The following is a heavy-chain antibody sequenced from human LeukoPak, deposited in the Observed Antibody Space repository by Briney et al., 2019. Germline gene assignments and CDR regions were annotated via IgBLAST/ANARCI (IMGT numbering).Heavy chain of an antibody. J-gene: IGHJ1*01. Sequence: ASVKVSCKASGYTFTSYYMHWVRQAPGQGLEWMGIINPSGGSTSYAQKFQGRVTMTRDTSTSTVYMELSSLRSEDTAVYYCARDKGWIAATHETEYFYHWGQGTLVTVSS. V-gene: IGHV1-46*01. CDR1: GYTFTSYY. CDR2: INPSGGST. CDR3: ARDKGWIAATHETEYFYH. D-gene: IGHD2-15*01.